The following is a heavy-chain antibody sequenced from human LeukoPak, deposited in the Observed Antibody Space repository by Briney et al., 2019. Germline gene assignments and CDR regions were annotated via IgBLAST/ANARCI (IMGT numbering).Heavy chain of an antibody. CDR1: GGSISSSNW. Sequence: SGTLSLTCAVSGGSISSSNWWSWVRQPPGKGLEWIGEIYHSGSTNYNPSLKSRVTISVDKSKNQFSLKLTSVTAADAAVYYCARVGVAAAGLDYWGQGTLVTVSS. J-gene: IGHJ4*02. V-gene: IGHV4-4*02. CDR2: IYHSGST. D-gene: IGHD6-13*01. CDR3: ARVGVAAAGLDY.